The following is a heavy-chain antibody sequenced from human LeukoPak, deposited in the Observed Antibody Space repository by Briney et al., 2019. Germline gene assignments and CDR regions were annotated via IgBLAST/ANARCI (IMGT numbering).Heavy chain of an antibody. J-gene: IGHJ5*02. CDR1: GFTFSSYG. CDR2: IRYDGSNK. CDR3: AKGAVVPGWFDP. V-gene: IGHV3-30*02. D-gene: IGHD2-2*01. Sequence: GGSLRLSCAASGFTFSSYGMHWVRQAPGKGLEWVAFIRYDGSNKYYTDSVKGRFTISRDNSKNTLYLQMNSLRAEDTAVYYCAKGAVVPGWFDPWGQGTLVTVSS.